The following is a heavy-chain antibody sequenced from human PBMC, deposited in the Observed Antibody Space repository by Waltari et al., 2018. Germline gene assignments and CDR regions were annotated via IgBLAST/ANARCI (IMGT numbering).Heavy chain of an antibody. CDR1: GGSISSSSYY. D-gene: IGHD2-21*02. CDR2: IYYCGSA. V-gene: IGHV4-39*01. Sequence: LQLQESGPGLVKPSETLSLTCTVSGGSISSSSYYWGWIRQPPGQGLEWIGSIYYCGSATSNPSHKSRFTTSVDTTKNQFSLKLGSVTAADTAVYYCAGLVVVTALYNWFDPWGQGTLVTVSS. J-gene: IGHJ5*02. CDR3: AGLVVVTALYNWFDP.